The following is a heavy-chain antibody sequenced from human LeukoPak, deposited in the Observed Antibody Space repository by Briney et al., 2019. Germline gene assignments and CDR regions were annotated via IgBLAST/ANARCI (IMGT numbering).Heavy chain of an antibody. Sequence: SETLSLTCTDSRGSISSSSYYWGWIRQPPGKGLEWIGSIYYSGSTYYNPSLKSRVTISVDTSKNQFSLKLSSVTAADTAVYYCARLSSWPLNWFDPWGQGTLVTVSS. CDR3: ARLSSWPLNWFDP. V-gene: IGHV4-39*01. J-gene: IGHJ5*02. CDR2: IYYSGST. D-gene: IGHD6-13*01. CDR1: RGSISSSSYY.